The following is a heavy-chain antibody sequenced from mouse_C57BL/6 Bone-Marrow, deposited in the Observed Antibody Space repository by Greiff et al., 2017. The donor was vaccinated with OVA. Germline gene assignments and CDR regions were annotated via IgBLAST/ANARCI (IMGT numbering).Heavy chain of an antibody. CDR1: GFTFSDYG. CDR3: ARGGSSRYWYFDV. J-gene: IGHJ1*03. CDR2: ISSGSSTI. Sequence: EVQGVESGGGLVKPGGSLKLSCAASGFTFSDYGMHWVRQAPEKGLEWVAYISSGSSTIYYADTVKGRFTISRDNAKNTLFLQMTSLRSEDTAMYYCARGGSSRYWYFDVWGTGTTVTVSS. D-gene: IGHD1-1*02. V-gene: IGHV5-17*01.